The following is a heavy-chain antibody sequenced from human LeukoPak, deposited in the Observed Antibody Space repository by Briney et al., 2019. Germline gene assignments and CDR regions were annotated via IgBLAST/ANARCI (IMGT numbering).Heavy chain of an antibody. V-gene: IGHV4-34*01. D-gene: IGHD2-15*01. CDR3: ARGHPRYRPHQWWRRANEFDY. J-gene: IGHJ4*02. CDR1: GGSFSGYY. CDR2: INHSGST. Sequence: SETLSLTCAVYGGSFSGYYWSWIRQPPGKGLEWIGEINHSGSTNYNPSLKSRVTISVDTSKNQFSLKLSSVTAADTAVYYCARGHPRYRPHQWWRRANEFDYWGQGTLVTVSS.